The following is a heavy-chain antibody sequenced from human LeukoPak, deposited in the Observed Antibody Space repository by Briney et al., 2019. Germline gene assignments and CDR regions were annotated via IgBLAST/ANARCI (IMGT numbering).Heavy chain of an antibody. V-gene: IGHV4-59*12. CDR2: IYYSGST. D-gene: IGHD3-16*01. J-gene: IGHJ4*02. Sequence: SETLSLTCTVSGGSISSYYWSWIRQPPGKGLEWIGYIYYSGSTNYNPSLKSRVTISVDTSKNQFSLKLSSVTAADTAVYYCAREMITFGGVIEDWGQGTLVTVSS. CDR1: GGSISSYY. CDR3: AREMITFGGVIED.